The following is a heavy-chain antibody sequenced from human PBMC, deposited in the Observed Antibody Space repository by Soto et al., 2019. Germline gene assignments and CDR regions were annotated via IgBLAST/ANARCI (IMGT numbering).Heavy chain of an antibody. Sequence: EVQLVESGGGLIKPGGSLRVSCAASGFTFSNAWMSWVRQAPGKGLEWVGRIKSKSYGGATDYAAPVKGRFTISRDDSKTTLYLHMNSLKTEDTAVYYCPTDTHPDGLLDYWVPGALVTVSS. CDR2: IKSKSYGGAT. J-gene: IGHJ4*02. V-gene: IGHV3-15*01. CDR3: PTDTHPDGLLDY. CDR1: GFTFSNAW. D-gene: IGHD3-9*01.